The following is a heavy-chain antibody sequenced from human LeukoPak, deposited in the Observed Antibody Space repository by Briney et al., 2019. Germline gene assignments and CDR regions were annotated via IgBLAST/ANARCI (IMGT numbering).Heavy chain of an antibody. CDR1: GYTFTSYA. V-gene: IGHV7-4-1*02. J-gene: IGHJ5*02. D-gene: IGHD3-10*01. Sequence: GASVKVSCKASGYTFTSYAMNWVRQAPGQGLEWMGWINTNTGNPTYAQGFTGRFVFSLDTSVSTAYLQISSLKAEDTAVYYCARESSIRWFGEGHRSNWFDPWGQGTLVTVSS. CDR2: INTNTGNP. CDR3: ARESSIRWFGEGHRSNWFDP.